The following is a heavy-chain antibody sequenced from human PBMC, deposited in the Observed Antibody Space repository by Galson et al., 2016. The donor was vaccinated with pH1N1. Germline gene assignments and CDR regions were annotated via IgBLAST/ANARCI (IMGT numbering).Heavy chain of an antibody. D-gene: IGHD3-3*01. V-gene: IGHV4-39*01. CDR2: IYYSGST. J-gene: IGHJ5*02. Sequence: SETLSLTCTVSGGSISSSSYYWGWIRQPPGKGLEWIGSIYYSGSTYYTASLKSRVTIYVDTSKNQFSLKLNSVTAADPAVYYCARESSEWLIISGHRVELNWFDPWGQGTLVTVSS. CDR1: GGSISSSSYY. CDR3: ARESSEWLIISGHRVELNWFDP.